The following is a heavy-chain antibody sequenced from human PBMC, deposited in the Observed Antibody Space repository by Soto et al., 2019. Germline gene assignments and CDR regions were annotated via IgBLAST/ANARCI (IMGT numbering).Heavy chain of an antibody. D-gene: IGHD2-15*01. CDR3: ARGVGGGGLNWFDP. J-gene: IGHJ5*02. CDR2: THYSGSA. Sequence: SETLSLTCTFSGSSIIGYYWTWIRQSPERGLEWIGYTHYSGSANYNPSLNSRLTMSVDRSKSQFSMKLASVTAADTAVYYCARGVGGGGLNWFDPWGQGTLVTVSS. CDR1: GSSIIGYY. V-gene: IGHV4-59*12.